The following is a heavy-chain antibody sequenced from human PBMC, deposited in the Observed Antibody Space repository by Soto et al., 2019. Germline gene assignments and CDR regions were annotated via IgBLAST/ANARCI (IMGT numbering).Heavy chain of an antibody. CDR1: GFTFSSYA. V-gene: IGHV3-23*01. Sequence: GGALRLTCSASGFTFSSYAMSWVRQAPGKGLEWVSAISGSGGSTYYADSAKGRFTISRDNSKNTLYLQMNSLRAEDTAVYYCAKGGRITMIVVVITQPYYFDYWGQGTLVPVSS. J-gene: IGHJ4*02. CDR3: AKGGRITMIVVVITQPYYFDY. CDR2: ISGSGGST. D-gene: IGHD3-22*01.